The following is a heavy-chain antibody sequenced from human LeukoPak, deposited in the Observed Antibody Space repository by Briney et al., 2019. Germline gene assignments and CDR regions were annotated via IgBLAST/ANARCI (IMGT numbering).Heavy chain of an antibody. CDR1: GGSISSGGYY. D-gene: IGHD1-26*01. CDR3: ARDGLGTLYSGSYEMGYYYYMDV. CDR2: IYHSGST. J-gene: IGHJ6*03. Sequence: KPSETLSLTCTVSGGSISSGGYYWSWIRQPPGKGLEWIGYIYHSGSTYYNPSLKSRVTISVDRSKNQFSLKLSSVTAADTAVYYCARDGLGTLYSGSYEMGYYYYMDVWGKGTTVTVSS. V-gene: IGHV4-30-2*01.